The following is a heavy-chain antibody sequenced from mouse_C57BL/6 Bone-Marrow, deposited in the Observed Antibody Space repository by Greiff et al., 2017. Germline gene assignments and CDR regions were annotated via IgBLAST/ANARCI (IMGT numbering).Heavy chain of an antibody. CDR3: TRCLYVGYSFDY. V-gene: IGHV1-15*01. D-gene: IGHD2-3*01. Sequence: QVQLQQSGAELVRPGASVTLSCKASGYTFTDYEMHWVKQTPVHGLEWIGAIDPETGGTAYNQKFKGKAILTAGKSSSTAYMELRSLTSEDSAVYYCTRCLYVGYSFDYWGQGTTLTVSS. J-gene: IGHJ2*01. CDR1: GYTFTDYE. CDR2: IDPETGGT.